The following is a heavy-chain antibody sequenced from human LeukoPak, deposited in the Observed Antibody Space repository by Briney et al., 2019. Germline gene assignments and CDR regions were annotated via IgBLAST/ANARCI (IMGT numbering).Heavy chain of an antibody. J-gene: IGHJ6*03. Sequence: GGSLRLSCAASGFTFSSYGMSWVRQAPGKGLEWVSAISGSGGSTYYADSVKGRFTISRDNSKNTLYLQMNSLRAEDTAVYYCAKGYRDSSGYDYYYYYMDVWGKGTTVTISS. CDR3: AKGYRDSSGYDYYYYYMDV. CDR1: GFTFSSYG. D-gene: IGHD3-22*01. CDR2: ISGSGGST. V-gene: IGHV3-23*01.